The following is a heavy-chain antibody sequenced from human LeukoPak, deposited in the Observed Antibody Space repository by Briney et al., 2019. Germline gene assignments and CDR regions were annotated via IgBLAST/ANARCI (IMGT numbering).Heavy chain of an antibody. Sequence: GGSLRLSCAASGFTFSNAWMSWVRQAPGKGLEWVGRIKSKTDGGTTDYAAPVKGRFTISRDDSKNTLYLQMNSLKTEDTAVYYCTTDADDYGDLFENYFDYWGQGTLVTVSS. V-gene: IGHV3-15*01. CDR1: GFTFSNAW. CDR2: IKSKTDGGTT. J-gene: IGHJ4*02. CDR3: TTDADDYGDLFENYFDY. D-gene: IGHD4-17*01.